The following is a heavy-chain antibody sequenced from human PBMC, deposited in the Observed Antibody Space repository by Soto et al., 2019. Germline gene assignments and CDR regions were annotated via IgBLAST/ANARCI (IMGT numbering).Heavy chain of an antibody. V-gene: IGHV3-23*01. CDR2: ISGSGGST. Sequence: GGSLRLSCAASGFTFSSYAMSWVRQAPGKGLEWVSAISGSGGSTYYADSVKGRFTISRDNSENTLYLQMNSLRAEDTAVYYCAKWVGYCSGGSCYSALFEAFDIWGQGTMVTVSS. J-gene: IGHJ3*02. D-gene: IGHD2-15*01. CDR1: GFTFSSYA. CDR3: AKWVGYCSGGSCYSALFEAFDI.